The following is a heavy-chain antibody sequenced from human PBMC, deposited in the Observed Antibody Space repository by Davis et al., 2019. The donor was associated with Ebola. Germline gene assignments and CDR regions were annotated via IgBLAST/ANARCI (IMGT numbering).Heavy chain of an antibody. CDR3: ARYSREYYYGSGSYSNWFDP. J-gene: IGHJ5*02. CDR1: GGSISSSNW. Sequence: SETLSLTCAVSGGSISSSNWWSWVRQPPGKGLEWIGYIYHSGSTDYNPSLKSRVTISVDTSKNQFSLKLSSVTAADTAMYYCARYSREYYYGSGSYSNWFDPWGQGTLVTVSS. CDR2: IYHSGST. D-gene: IGHD3-10*01. V-gene: IGHV4-4*02.